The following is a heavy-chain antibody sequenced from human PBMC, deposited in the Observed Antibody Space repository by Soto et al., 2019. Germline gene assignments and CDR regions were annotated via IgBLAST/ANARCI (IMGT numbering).Heavy chain of an antibody. Sequence: SVKVSCKASGFTFTSSAMQWVRQARGQRLEWIGWIVVGSGNTNYAQKFQARVTITRDMSTSTVYMELSSLRSEDTAVYFCAVADYYDFWSGYTPYFEYWGQGTLVTVSS. CDR3: AVADYYDFWSGYTPYFEY. CDR2: IVVGSGNT. V-gene: IGHV1-58*02. D-gene: IGHD3-3*01. J-gene: IGHJ4*02. CDR1: GFTFTSSA.